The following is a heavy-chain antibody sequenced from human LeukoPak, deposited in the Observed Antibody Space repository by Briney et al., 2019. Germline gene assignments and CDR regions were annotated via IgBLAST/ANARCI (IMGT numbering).Heavy chain of an antibody. CDR3: AKDKGESIGWSPFDY. J-gene: IGHJ4*02. CDR1: GFTFSDYY. CDR2: ISSSGSTI. V-gene: IGHV3-11*01. D-gene: IGHD6-19*01. Sequence: SGGSLRLSCAASGFTFSDYYMSWIRQAPGKGLEWVSYISSSGSTIYYADSVKGRFTISRDNSKNTLYLQMNSLRAEDTAIYYCAKDKGESIGWSPFDYWGQGTLVIVSS.